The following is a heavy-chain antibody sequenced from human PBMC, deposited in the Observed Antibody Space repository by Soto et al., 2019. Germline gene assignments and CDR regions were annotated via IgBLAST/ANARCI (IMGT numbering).Heavy chain of an antibody. CDR3: ARDVNDAFDI. J-gene: IGHJ3*02. Sequence: EVQLVESGGGLVQPGGSLRLSCAASGFTVSSNYMSWVRQAPGKGLEWVSLINSGGNTYYADSVKGRFTITRDNSKNTLYLQMNSRRAEDTAVYYCARDVNDAFDIWGQGTMVTVSS. CDR2: INSGGNT. V-gene: IGHV3-66*01. CDR1: GFTVSSNY.